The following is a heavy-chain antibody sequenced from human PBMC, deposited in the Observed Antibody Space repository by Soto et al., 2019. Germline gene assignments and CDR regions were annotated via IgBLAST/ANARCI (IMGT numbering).Heavy chain of an antibody. J-gene: IGHJ4*02. CDR2: LYYGRSA. CDR1: GDSISSYY. D-gene: IGHD3-22*01. CDR3: ALRSMAVVPEY. V-gene: IGHV4-59*01. Sequence: QVQLQESGPGLVKPSETLSLTCAVSGDSISSYYCMWIRQPPGKGLESIGYLYYGRSANYNPSLKGRXTXSXXTSTNQCSLTLSSMTAADTAVDYCALRSMAVVPEYWGQGTLVTVSS.